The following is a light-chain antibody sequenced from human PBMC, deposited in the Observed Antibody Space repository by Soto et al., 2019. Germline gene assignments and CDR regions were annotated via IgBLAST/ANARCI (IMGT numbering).Light chain of an antibody. Sequence: EIVMTQSPVTVSVSPGERATLSCRASQSVVTNLAWYQQKPGQAPWLLIYGASTRATGVPARFSGSGSGTDCTLTISSLQSEDFAVYFCQQYNKWPLTFGGGTKVEIK. CDR3: QQYNKWPLT. V-gene: IGKV3-15*01. CDR1: QSVVTN. CDR2: GAS. J-gene: IGKJ4*01.